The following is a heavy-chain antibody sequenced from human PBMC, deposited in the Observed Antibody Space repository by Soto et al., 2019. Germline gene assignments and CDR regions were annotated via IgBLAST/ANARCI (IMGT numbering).Heavy chain of an antibody. Sequence: SVKVSCKASGGTFSSYAISWVRQAPGQGLEWMGGIIPIFGTANYAQKFQGRVTITADESTSTAYMELSSLRSEDTAVYYCARDQGGRGYYDSSGPLYYWGQGTLVTVSS. CDR2: IIPIFGTA. J-gene: IGHJ4*02. D-gene: IGHD3-22*01. CDR3: ARDQGGRGYYDSSGPLYY. V-gene: IGHV1-69*13. CDR1: GGTFSSYA.